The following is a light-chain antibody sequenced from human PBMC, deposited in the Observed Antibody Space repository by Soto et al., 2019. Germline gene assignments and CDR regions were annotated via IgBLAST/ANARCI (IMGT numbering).Light chain of an antibody. CDR3: QAWDSSTVV. V-gene: IGLV3-1*01. J-gene: IGLJ1*01. CDR2: QDS. Sequence: YELTQPPSVSVSPGQTASITCSGDKLGDKYACWYQQKPGQSPVLVIYQDSKRPSGIPERFSGSNSGNTATLTISGTQAMDEADYYCQAWDSSTVVFGTGTKLTVL. CDR1: KLGDKY.